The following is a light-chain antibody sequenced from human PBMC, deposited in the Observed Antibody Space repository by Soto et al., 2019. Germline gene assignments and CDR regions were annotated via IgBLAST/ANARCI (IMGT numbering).Light chain of an antibody. CDR2: DAS. V-gene: IGKV3-11*01. CDR3: QQRSNWPIT. J-gene: IGKJ5*01. Sequence: EIVLTQSPGTRSLSPVEIARLCFMASQTVRNNYLAWYQQKPGQAPRLLIYDASNRATGIPARFSGSGSGTDFTLTISSLEPEDFAVYYCQQRSNWPITFGQGTRLEIK. CDR1: QTVRNNY.